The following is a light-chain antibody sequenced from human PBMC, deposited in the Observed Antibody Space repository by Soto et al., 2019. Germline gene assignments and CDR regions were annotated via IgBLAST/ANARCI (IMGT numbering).Light chain of an antibody. J-gene: IGKJ1*01. Sequence: EIVLTQSLGTLSLSPGERATLSCRASQSVSSYLAWYQQKPGQAPRLLIYGASSRATGIPDRFSGSGSGTDFTLTISRLEPEDFALYYCQQYGSSPVAFGQGTKVEIK. CDR2: GAS. CDR3: QQYGSSPVA. CDR1: QSVSSY. V-gene: IGKV3-20*01.